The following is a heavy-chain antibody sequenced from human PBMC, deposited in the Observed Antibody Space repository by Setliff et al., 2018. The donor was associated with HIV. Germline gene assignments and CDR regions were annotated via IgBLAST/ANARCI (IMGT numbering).Heavy chain of an antibody. D-gene: IGHD2-21*01. V-gene: IGHV4-59*01. CDR3: ARQGSLCPDCYLDS. CDR1: GGSFSGYY. Sequence: PSETLSLTCSVSGGSFSGYYWSWIRQPPGKGLEWIGYIYIYNSGSTNYNPSLTSRVTISADTSRNQFSLKLTSVTAADTAIYYCARQGSLCPDCYLDSWGQGTLVTVSS. CDR2: IYIYNSGST. J-gene: IGHJ4*02.